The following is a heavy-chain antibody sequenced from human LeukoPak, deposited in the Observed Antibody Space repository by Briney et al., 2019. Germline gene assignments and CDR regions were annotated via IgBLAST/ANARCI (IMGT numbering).Heavy chain of an antibody. V-gene: IGHV4-61*02. D-gene: IGHD3-22*01. CDR2: IYTSGST. Sequence: SQTLSLTCTVSGGSISSGSYYWSWIRQPAGKGLEWIGRIYTSGSTNSNPSLKSRVTISVDTSKNQFSLKLSSGTAADTAVYYCARVTTGGYYNCWGQGTLVTVSS. J-gene: IGHJ4*02. CDR1: GGSISSGSYY. CDR3: ARVTTGGYYNC.